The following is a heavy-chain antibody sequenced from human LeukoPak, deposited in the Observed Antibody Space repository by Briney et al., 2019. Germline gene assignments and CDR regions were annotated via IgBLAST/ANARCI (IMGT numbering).Heavy chain of an antibody. J-gene: IGHJ4*02. CDR3: TTYYYGSGSYLKELDY. Sequence: GGSLRLSCTASGFTFGDYAMSWVRQAPGKGLEWVGFIRSKAYGGTTEYAASVKGRFAISRDDSKSIAYLQMNSLKTEDTAVYYCTTYYYGSGSYLKELDYWGQGTLVTASS. V-gene: IGHV3-49*04. D-gene: IGHD3-10*01. CDR2: IRSKAYGGTT. CDR1: GFTFGDYA.